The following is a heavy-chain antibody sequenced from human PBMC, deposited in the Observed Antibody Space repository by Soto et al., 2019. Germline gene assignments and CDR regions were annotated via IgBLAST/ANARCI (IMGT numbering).Heavy chain of an antibody. CDR2: ISYAGDYQ. Sequence: QVQLVESGGGVVQPGRSLRLSCAASGFTFSSYGMHWVRQAPGKGLEWVAVISYAGDYQYYADSVKGRFTISRDNYKNTLYLQMNTLRPEDTAFYFCAKSRGGSSWYEGDSWGQGTLVTVSS. J-gene: IGHJ4*02. CDR3: AKSRGGSSWYEGDS. V-gene: IGHV3-30*18. D-gene: IGHD6-13*01. CDR1: GFTFSSYG.